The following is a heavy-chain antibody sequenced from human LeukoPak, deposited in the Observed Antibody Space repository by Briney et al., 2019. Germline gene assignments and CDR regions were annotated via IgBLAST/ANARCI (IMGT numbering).Heavy chain of an antibody. CDR3: ARDQSGYYGDYVYFDY. CDR1: GGTFSSYA. J-gene: IGHJ4*02. Sequence: ASVKVSCKASGGTFSSYAISWVRQAPGQGLEWMGRIIPIFGTANYAQKFQGRVTITTDESTGTAYMELSSLRSEDTAVYYCARDQSGYYGDYVYFDYWGQGTLVTVSS. CDR2: IIPIFGTA. V-gene: IGHV1-69*05. D-gene: IGHD4-17*01.